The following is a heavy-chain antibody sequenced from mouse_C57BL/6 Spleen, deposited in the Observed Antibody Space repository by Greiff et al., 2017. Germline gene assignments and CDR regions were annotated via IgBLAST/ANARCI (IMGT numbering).Heavy chain of an antibody. CDR3: ARDYGQNY. Sequence: DVQLQESGPGLVKPSQSLSLTCSVTGYSITSGYYWNWIRQFPGNKLEWMGYISYDGSNNYNPSLKNRISITRDTSKNQFFLKLNSVTTEDTATYYCARDYGQNYWSQGTSVTVSS. V-gene: IGHV3-6*01. CDR2: ISYDGSN. J-gene: IGHJ4*01. D-gene: IGHD1-1*01. CDR1: GYSITSGYY.